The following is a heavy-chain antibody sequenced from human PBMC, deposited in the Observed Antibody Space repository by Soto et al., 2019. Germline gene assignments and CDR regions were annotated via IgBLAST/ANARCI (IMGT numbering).Heavy chain of an antibody. V-gene: IGHV3-30*18. Sequence: QVQLVESGGGVVQPGRSRRLSCAASGFTFRSYGMHWVRQAPGKGLEWVAVISYDGSNKYYADSVKGRFTISRDNSKNTLYLQMNSLRAEDTAVYYCAKDRRPNYYYGMDVWGQGTTVTVSS. CDR2: ISYDGSNK. J-gene: IGHJ6*02. CDR1: GFTFRSYG. CDR3: AKDRRPNYYYGMDV. D-gene: IGHD6-25*01.